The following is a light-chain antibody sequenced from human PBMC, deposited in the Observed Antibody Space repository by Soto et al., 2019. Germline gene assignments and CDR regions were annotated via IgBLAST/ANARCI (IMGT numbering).Light chain of an antibody. CDR2: EVD. J-gene: IGLJ2*01. Sequence: SVLTQPPSASGSPGQSVTISCTGTSSDVGYYNYVSWYQQHPGKAPKLIIYEVDKRPSGVPDRFSGSKSGNTASLTVSGLQAEDEAEYYCTSYAVGINVVFGGGTKLTVL. CDR3: TSYAVGINVV. V-gene: IGLV2-8*01. CDR1: SSDVGYYNY.